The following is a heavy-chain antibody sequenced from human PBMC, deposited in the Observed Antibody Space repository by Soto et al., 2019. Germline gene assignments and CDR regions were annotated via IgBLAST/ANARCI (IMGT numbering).Heavy chain of an antibody. V-gene: IGHV1-69*01. D-gene: IGHD4-17*01. CDR3: ATVETTGGGPPASPTPQAFVV. CDR2: IIPSVCTA. J-gene: IGHJ3*01. Sequence: QVQLVQSGAEVKKPGSSVKVSCKASGGTFNTYIITWVRQAPGQGLEWMGGIIPSVCTANYAPKFRGRVTTTAADSTTTVYMEVSSLRSDDTAVYFWATVETTGGGPPASPTPQAFVVWGQGTDVTVSS. CDR1: GGTFNTYI.